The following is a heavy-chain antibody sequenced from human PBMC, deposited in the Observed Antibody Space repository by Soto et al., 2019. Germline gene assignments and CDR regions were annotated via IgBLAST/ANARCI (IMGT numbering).Heavy chain of an antibody. CDR2: ISGSGGST. D-gene: IGHD3-3*01. Sequence: PGGSLRLSCAASGFTFSSYAMSWVRQAPGKGLEWVSAISGSGGSTYYADSVKGRFTISRDNSKNTLYLQMNSLRAEDTAVYYCAKVSHYDFWSGIDYWGQGTLVTVSS. CDR3: AKVSHYDFWSGIDY. CDR1: GFTFSSYA. J-gene: IGHJ4*02. V-gene: IGHV3-23*01.